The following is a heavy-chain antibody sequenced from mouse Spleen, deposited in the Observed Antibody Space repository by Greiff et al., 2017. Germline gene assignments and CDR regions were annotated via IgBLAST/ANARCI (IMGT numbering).Heavy chain of an antibody. CDR1: GFNIKDDY. CDR3: TTRWLLEDYAMDY. CDR2: IDPENGDT. V-gene: IGHV14-4*01. Sequence: VQLQQSGAELVRPGASVKLSCTASGFNIKDDYMHWVKQRPEQGLEWIGWIDPENGDTEYASKFQGKATITADTSSNTAYLQLSSLTSEDTAVYYCTTRWLLEDYAMDYWGQGTSVTVSS. J-gene: IGHJ4*01. D-gene: IGHD2-3*01.